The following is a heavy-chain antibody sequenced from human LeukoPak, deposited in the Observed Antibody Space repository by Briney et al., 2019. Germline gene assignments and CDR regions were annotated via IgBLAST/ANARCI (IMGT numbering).Heavy chain of an antibody. J-gene: IGHJ4*02. CDR2: INPNSGGT. CDR1: GYTFTGCY. CDR3: ARGGDYTKFDY. D-gene: IGHD4-11*01. Sequence: GASVKVSCKASGYTFTGCYMHWVGLAPGQGLEWMGWINPNSGGTNYAQKFQGRVTRTRVTSISTAELGECRLRSDDTALYCCARGGDYTKFDYWGRGTLVTVSS. V-gene: IGHV1-2*02.